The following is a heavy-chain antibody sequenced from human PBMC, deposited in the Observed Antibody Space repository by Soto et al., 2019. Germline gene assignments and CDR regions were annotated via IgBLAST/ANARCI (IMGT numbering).Heavy chain of an antibody. CDR3: AKTSWPTLAFDV. V-gene: IGHV4-30-4*01. J-gene: IGHJ4*02. CDR1: GGSVKSTDSY. CDR2: IFHTGGT. Sequence: QVQLQESGPGHVKPSQTLSLTCSVSGGSVKSTDSYWSWVRQSPVKGLEWIAYIFHTGGTTYNPSLKSRTTISSDTTKNQFSLQVTSMTAADTDVYYCAKTSWPTLAFDVWGQGTLVTVSS. D-gene: IGHD5-12*01.